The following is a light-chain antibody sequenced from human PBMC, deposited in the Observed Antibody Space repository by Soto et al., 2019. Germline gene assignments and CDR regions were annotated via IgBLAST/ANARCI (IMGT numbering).Light chain of an antibody. CDR3: QQYNNWPPVT. CDR2: GAS. J-gene: IGKJ5*01. Sequence: EIVMTQSPATLSVSPGGRTTLSCRASQSVSSNLAWYQQKPGQAPRLLIYGASTRATGIPARFSGSGSGTEFPLTISSLQSEDFAVYYCQQYNNWPPVTFGQGTRLEIK. CDR1: QSVSSN. V-gene: IGKV3-15*01.